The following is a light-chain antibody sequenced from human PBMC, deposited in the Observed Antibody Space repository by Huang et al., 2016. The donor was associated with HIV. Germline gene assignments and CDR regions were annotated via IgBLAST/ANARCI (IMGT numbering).Light chain of an antibody. Sequence: EIVLTQSPATLSLSPGDRATLSCRASQSVSSYFAWYQQQPGQAPRLLIYATSNRATGVPARFRGSGSGTDFTLTISSLEPEDFANYYCQQRISWPPSYTFGQGTKVEI. CDR3: QQRISWPPSYT. V-gene: IGKV3-11*01. CDR1: QSVSSY. J-gene: IGKJ2*01. CDR2: ATS.